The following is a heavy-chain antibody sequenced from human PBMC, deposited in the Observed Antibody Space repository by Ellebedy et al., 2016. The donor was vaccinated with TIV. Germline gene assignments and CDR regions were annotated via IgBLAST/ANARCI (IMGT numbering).Heavy chain of an antibody. CDR2: IKHDANEK. CDR3: TAGYSTFDH. J-gene: IGHJ4*02. D-gene: IGHD5-24*01. CDR1: GFTFSSYE. Sequence: GGSLRLSCAASGFTFSSYEMNWVRQAPGKGLEWVAYIKHDANEKYYLDSVKGRYTISRDNARNSLSLHMSSLRAEDTGLYYCTAGYSTFDHWGQGTLVTVSS. V-gene: IGHV3-7*01.